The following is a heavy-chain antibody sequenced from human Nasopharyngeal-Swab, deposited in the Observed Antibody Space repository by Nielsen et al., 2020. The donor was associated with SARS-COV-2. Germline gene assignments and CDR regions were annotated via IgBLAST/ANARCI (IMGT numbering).Heavy chain of an antibody. CDR2: ISSSGSTI. CDR3: AREGRLLDYYYYYGMDV. Sequence: VRQAPGKGLEWVSYISSSGSTIYYADSVKGRFTISRDNAKNSLYLQMNSLRAEDTAVYYCAREGRLLDYYYYYGMDVWGQGTTVTVSS. V-gene: IGHV3-48*01. J-gene: IGHJ6*02. D-gene: IGHD3-3*01.